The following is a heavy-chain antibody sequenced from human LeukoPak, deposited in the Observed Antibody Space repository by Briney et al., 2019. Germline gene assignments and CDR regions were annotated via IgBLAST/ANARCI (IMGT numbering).Heavy chain of an antibody. J-gene: IGHJ5*02. CDR2: INAGNGNT. Sequence: ASVKVSCKASGYTFTGYYMHWVRQAPGQGLEWMGWINAGNGNTKYSQKFQGRVTITRDTSASTAYMELSSLRSEDTAVYYCARDLGHFGVVVNWFDPWGQGTLVTVSS. CDR3: ARDLGHFGVVVNWFDP. V-gene: IGHV1/OR15-3*02. CDR1: GYTFTGYY. D-gene: IGHD3-3*01.